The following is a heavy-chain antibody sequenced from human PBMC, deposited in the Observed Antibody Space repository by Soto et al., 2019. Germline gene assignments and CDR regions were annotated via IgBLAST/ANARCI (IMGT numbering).Heavy chain of an antibody. J-gene: IGHJ6*03. V-gene: IGHV3-7*01. D-gene: IGHD3-10*01. CDR1: GFTFSSYW. CDR3: ARVPITMVRGVIIDYYYYMDV. Sequence: GGSLRLSCAASGFTFSSYWMSWVRQAPGKGLEWVANIKQDGSEKYYVDSVKGRFTISRDNAKNSLYLQMNSLRAEDTAVYYCARVPITMVRGVIIDYYYYMDVWGKGTTVTVSS. CDR2: IKQDGSEK.